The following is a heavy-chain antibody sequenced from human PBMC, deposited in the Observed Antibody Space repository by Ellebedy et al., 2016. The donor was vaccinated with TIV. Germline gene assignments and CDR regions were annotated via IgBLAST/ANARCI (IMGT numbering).Heavy chain of an antibody. CDR2: MNANSANT. J-gene: IGHJ2*01. Sequence: AASVKVSCKASGYTFTSHDIDWVRQATEQGLEWMGWMNANSANTGYAQKFQGRVTMTRNTSISTAYMEVSSLRSEDTAVYYCARAAAAGFFWYFDLWGRGTLVTVSS. V-gene: IGHV1-8*01. CDR3: ARAAAAGFFWYFDL. CDR1: GYTFTSHD. D-gene: IGHD6-13*01.